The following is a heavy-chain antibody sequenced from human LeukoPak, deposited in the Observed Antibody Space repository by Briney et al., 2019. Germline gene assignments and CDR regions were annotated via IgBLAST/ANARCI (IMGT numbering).Heavy chain of an antibody. D-gene: IGHD2-2*01. CDR1: GFTVSSNY. Sequence: GGSLRLSCAASGFTVSSNYMSWVRQAPGKGLEWVSAISGSGGSTYYADSVKGRFTISRDNSKNTLYLQMNSLRAEDTAVYYCAKGTHQPYGKRILDYWGQGTLVTVSS. J-gene: IGHJ4*02. V-gene: IGHV3-23*01. CDR3: AKGTHQPYGKRILDY. CDR2: ISGSGGST.